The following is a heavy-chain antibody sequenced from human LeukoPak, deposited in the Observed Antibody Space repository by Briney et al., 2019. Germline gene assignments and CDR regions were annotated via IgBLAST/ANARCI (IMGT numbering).Heavy chain of an antibody. CDR2: IRYDGSNK. Sequence: GGSLRFSCAASGFTFSSYGMHWVRQAPGKGLEWVAFIRYDGSNKYYADSVKGRFTISRDNSKNTLYLQMNSLRAEDTAVYYCAEPKYCSSTSCQQPADYWGQGTLVTVSS. J-gene: IGHJ4*02. CDR3: AEPKYCSSTSCQQPADY. V-gene: IGHV3-30*02. CDR1: GFTFSSYG. D-gene: IGHD2-2*01.